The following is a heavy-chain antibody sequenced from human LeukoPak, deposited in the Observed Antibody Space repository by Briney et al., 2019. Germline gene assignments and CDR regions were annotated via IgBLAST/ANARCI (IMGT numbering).Heavy chain of an antibody. CDR3: ARDRIAVAAKYYFDY. J-gene: IGHJ4*02. D-gene: IGHD6-19*01. Sequence: ASVKVSCKASGGTFSSYAISWVRQAPGQGLEWMRGIIPIFGTANYAQKFQGRVTITADESTSTAYMELSSLRSEDTAVYYCARDRIAVAAKYYFDYWGQGTLVTVSS. CDR1: GGTFSSYA. V-gene: IGHV1-69*01. CDR2: IIPIFGTA.